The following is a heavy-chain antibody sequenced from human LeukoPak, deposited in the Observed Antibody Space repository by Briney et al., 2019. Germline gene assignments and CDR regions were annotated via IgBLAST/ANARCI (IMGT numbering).Heavy chain of an antibody. J-gene: IGHJ4*02. CDR2: ISYDGSNK. Sequence: GGSLRLSCAASGFTFSSYAMHWVRQAPSKGLEWVAVISYDGSNKYYADSVKGRFTISRDNSKNTLYLQMNSLRAEDTAAYYCAREKDSSSWYPHFDYWGQGTLVTVSS. CDR3: AREKDSSSWYPHFDY. CDR1: GFTFSSYA. D-gene: IGHD6-13*01. V-gene: IGHV3-30*04.